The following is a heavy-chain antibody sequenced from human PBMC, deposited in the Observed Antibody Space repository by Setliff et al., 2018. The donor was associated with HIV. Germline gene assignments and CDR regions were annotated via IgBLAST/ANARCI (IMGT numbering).Heavy chain of an antibody. Sequence: SETLSLTCTVSGGSFGDYHWSWIRQPAGRGLEWIGRIFRSGTTDYKFSLKSRVTISIDTSRNQFSLRLTSVTAEDTAVYHCARGPGYFDYVWGTYHTLDYFESWGQGTLVTVSS. D-gene: IGHD3-16*02. CDR3: ARGPGYFDYVWGTYHTLDYFES. CDR1: GGSFGDYH. J-gene: IGHJ4*02. CDR2: IFRSGTT. V-gene: IGHV4-4*07.